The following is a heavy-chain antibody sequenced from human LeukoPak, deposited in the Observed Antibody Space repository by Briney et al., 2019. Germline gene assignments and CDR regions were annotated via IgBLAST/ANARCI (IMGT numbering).Heavy chain of an antibody. J-gene: IGHJ4*02. CDR3: AKARPRGHIVVVTAFDY. CDR2: ISGSGGST. CDR1: GFTFSSYA. V-gene: IGHV3-23*01. D-gene: IGHD2-21*02. Sequence: GGSLGLSCAASGFTFSSYAMSWVRQAPGKGLEWVSAISGSGGSTYYADSVKGRFTISRDNSKNTLYLQMNSLRAEDTAVYYCAKARPRGHIVVVTAFDYWGQGTLVTVSS.